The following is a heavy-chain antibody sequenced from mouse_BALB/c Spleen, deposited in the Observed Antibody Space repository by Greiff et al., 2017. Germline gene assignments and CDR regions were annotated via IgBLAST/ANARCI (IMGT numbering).Heavy chain of an antibody. Sequence: QVQLQQSGAELVRPGTSVKVSCKASGYAFTNYLIEWVKQRPGQGLEWIGVINPGSGGTNYNEKFKGKATLTADKSSSTAYMQLSSLTSDDSAVYFCARGDSRFDYWGQGTTLTVSS. V-gene: IGHV1-54*03. CDR2: INPGSGGT. D-gene: IGHD3-3*01. J-gene: IGHJ2*01. CDR1: GYAFTNYL. CDR3: ARGDSRFDY.